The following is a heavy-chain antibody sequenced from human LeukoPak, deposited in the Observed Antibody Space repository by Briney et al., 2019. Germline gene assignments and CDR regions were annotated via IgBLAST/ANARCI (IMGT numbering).Heavy chain of an antibody. CDR1: GGSISSSSYY. V-gene: IGHV4-39*07. D-gene: IGHD4-17*01. Sequence: PSETLSLTCTVSGGSISSSSYYWGWIRQPPGKGLEWIGSIYYSGSTNYNPSLKSRVTISIDTSKNQFSLKLSSVTAADTAVYYCARDLPDGDIPGPDYYYMDVWGKGTTVTVSS. J-gene: IGHJ6*03. CDR2: IYYSGST. CDR3: ARDLPDGDIPGPDYYYMDV.